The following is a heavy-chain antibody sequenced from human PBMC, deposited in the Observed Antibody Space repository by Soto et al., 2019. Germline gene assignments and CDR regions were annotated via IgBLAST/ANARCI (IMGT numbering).Heavy chain of an antibody. CDR3: ARAGSGRGAATQLLDY. J-gene: IGHJ4*02. CDR1: VGSFSGYY. CDR2: IKHRGST. D-gene: IGHD2-15*01. Sequence: PSETLSLTCAVYVGSFSGYYWSWIRQPPGKGLEWIGEIKHRGSTNYNPSLKSRVTISVDTSKNQFSLNLNSVTAADTAVYYCARAGSGRGAATQLLDYWGQGTLVTVSS. V-gene: IGHV4-34*01.